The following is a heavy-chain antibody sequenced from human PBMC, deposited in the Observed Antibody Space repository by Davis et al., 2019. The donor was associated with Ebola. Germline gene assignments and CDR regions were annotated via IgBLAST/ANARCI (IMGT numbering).Heavy chain of an antibody. CDR2: ISSSGSTI. CDR1: GFTFSDYY. CDR3: ARVEADYDYGMDV. J-gene: IGHJ6*02. Sequence: GESLKISCAASGFTFSDYYMSWIRQAPGKGLEWVSYISSSGSTIYYADSVKGRFTISRDNAKNSLYLQMNSLRAEDTAVYYCARVEADYDYGMDVWGQGTTVTVSS. V-gene: IGHV3-11*01.